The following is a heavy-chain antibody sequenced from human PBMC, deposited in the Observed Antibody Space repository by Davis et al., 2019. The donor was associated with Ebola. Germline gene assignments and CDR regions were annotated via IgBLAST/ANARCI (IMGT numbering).Heavy chain of an antibody. Sequence: SETLSLTCAVYGGSFSSYYWGWIRQPPGKGLEWIGSIYYSGSTYYNPSLKSRVTISVDTSKNQFSLKLSSVTAADTAMYYCARRGTSSWYAGWFDPWGQGTLVTVSS. V-gene: IGHV4-39*01. CDR3: ARRGTSSWYAGWFDP. CDR1: GGSFSSYY. D-gene: IGHD6-13*01. CDR2: IYYSGST. J-gene: IGHJ5*02.